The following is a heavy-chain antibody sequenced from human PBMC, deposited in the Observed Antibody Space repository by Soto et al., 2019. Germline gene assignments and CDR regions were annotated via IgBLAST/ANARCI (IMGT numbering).Heavy chain of an antibody. Sequence: QVQLQPGGAGLLTPSDTLSLTCGVYGGSFSGYYWNWIRQPPRKGLEWVGQIDHSGSSNFNPFLKSRVTIVVVTSKNQFSLKLNSIPAADTAVYFCARGQGVPINVPADDFWRLGRYYDMDVWGKGTPVTVSS. D-gene: IGHD3-3*01. CDR1: GGSFSGYY. CDR2: IDHSGSS. V-gene: IGHV4-34*01. CDR3: ARGQGVPINVPADDFWRLGRYYDMDV. J-gene: IGHJ6*03.